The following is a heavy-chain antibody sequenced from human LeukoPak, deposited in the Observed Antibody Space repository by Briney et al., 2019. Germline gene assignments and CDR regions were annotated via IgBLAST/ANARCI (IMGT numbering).Heavy chain of an antibody. J-gene: IGHJ5*02. CDR1: GYTLTELS. V-gene: IGHV1-24*01. CDR2: FDPEDGET. CDR3: ATVAWSGYYGVYNWFDP. D-gene: IGHD3-3*01. Sequence: ASVKVSCKVSGYTLTELSMHWVRQAPGKGLEWMGGFDPEDGETIYAQKFQGRVTMTEDTSTDTAYMELSSLRSEDTAVYYCATVAWSGYYGVYNWFDPWGQGTLVTVSS.